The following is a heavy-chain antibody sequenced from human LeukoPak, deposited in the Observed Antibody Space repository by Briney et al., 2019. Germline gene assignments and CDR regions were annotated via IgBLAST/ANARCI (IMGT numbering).Heavy chain of an antibody. J-gene: IGHJ3*01. CDR1: GFTFSTYG. CDR3: ASAQF. Sequence: GGSLRLSCAASGFTFSTYGMHWVRQAPGKGLEWVAFIRYDRNDKYYADSVKGRFTISRDNSKNTLHLQMNSLRAEDTAVYYCASAQFWGPGTMVTVSS. V-gene: IGHV3-30*02. CDR2: IRYDRNDK.